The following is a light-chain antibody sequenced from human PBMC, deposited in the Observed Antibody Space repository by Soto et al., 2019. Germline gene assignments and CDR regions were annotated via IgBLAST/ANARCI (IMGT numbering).Light chain of an antibody. J-gene: IGLJ3*02. Sequence: QSALTQPASVSASPGQSITISCTATSSDVGGYKFVSWYQHHPGKAPKLMIYEVNNRPSGVSNRFSGSKSGTSASLAISGLQSEDEADYYCAARDDTLNGAVFGGGTKLTVL. CDR2: EVN. CDR3: AARDDTLNGAV. CDR1: SSDVGGYKF. V-gene: IGLV2-14*01.